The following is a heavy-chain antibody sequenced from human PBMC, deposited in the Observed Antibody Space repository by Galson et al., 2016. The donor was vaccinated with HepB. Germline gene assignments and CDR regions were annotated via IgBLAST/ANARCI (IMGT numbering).Heavy chain of an antibody. Sequence: SLRLSCAASGFTLGNYAMAWVRQAPGKELEWVSSISADPLEKHYRDAVEGRFTISRDNAHNSLYLQLNTLRAEDTAVYYCAGGSGWDAEHWGQGTLVTVSS. J-gene: IGHJ1*01. CDR1: GFTLGNYA. CDR2: ISADPLEK. D-gene: IGHD1-26*01. V-gene: IGHV3-23*01. CDR3: AGGSGWDAEH.